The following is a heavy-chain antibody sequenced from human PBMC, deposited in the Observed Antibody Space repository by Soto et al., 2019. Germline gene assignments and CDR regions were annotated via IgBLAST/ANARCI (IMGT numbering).Heavy chain of an antibody. J-gene: IGHJ5*02. D-gene: IGHD6-19*01. CDR3: AKDGGYSSGRYGA. V-gene: IGHV3-11*01. Sequence: PGKGLEWISYISKDSGRATRYADSVKGRFTISRDNAKNSLFLQMNSLRAEDTALYYCAKDGGYSSGRYGAWGQGTLVTVS. CDR2: ISKDSGRAT.